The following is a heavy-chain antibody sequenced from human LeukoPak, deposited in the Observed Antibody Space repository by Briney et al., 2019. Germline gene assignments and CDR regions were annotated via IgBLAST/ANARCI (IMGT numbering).Heavy chain of an antibody. J-gene: IGHJ3*02. CDR2: AYYTSKWIT. CDR1: GDSVSSDTTA. V-gene: IGHV6-1*01. CDR3: ASLWPYQLSAFDI. Sequence: SQTLSLTCALSGDSVSSDTTAWNWIRQSPSRGLEWLGRAYYTSKWITNYAVSVRSRITVNPNTSNNQFSLQLNSVTPEDTAVYYCASLWPYQLSAFDIWGQGTMVTVSS. D-gene: IGHD2-2*01.